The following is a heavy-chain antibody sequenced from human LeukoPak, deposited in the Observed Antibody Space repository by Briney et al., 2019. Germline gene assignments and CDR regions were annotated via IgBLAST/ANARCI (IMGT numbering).Heavy chain of an antibody. V-gene: IGHV3-74*01. J-gene: IGHJ6*02. CDR2: VNSDGRDT. D-gene: IGHD1-7*01. Sequence: GGSLRLSCAASRVFTFSSNWMYWVRQAPGKGLVWVSRVNSDGRDTAYADSVKGRFTISRDNVNNILHLQMNSLRAEDTAVYYCVRNNWNSVYYGMDVWGQGTTVTVS. CDR1: RVFTFSSNW. CDR3: VRNNWNSVYYGMDV.